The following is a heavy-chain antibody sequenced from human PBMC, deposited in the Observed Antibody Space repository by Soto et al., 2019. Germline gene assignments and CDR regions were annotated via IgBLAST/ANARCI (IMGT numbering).Heavy chain of an antibody. CDR2: ISGSGGST. J-gene: IGHJ6*02. CDR1: GFTFSSYA. Sequence: EVQLLESGGGLVQPGGSLRLSCAASGFTFSSYAMSWVRQAPGKGLEWVSAISGSGGSTYYADSVKGRFTISRDNSKNTLYLHMDSLRADDMAVYYCARETYYDFWSGYYSGGMDVWGQGTTVTVSS. V-gene: IGHV3-23*01. D-gene: IGHD3-3*01. CDR3: ARETYYDFWSGYYSGGMDV.